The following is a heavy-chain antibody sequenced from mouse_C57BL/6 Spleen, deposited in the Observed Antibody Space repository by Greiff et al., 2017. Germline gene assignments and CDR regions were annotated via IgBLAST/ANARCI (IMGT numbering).Heavy chain of an antibody. CDR1: GYTFTSYW. CDR3: ARDGYDRYCDV. D-gene: IGHD2-2*01. Sequence: QVQLQQPGAALVKPGASVTMSCTASGYTFTSYWITWVKQRPGQGLEWIGDIYPGSGSTNYNEKFKSKATLTVDTSSSTAYMQLSSLTSEDSAVYYCARDGYDRYCDVWGTGTTVTVSS. V-gene: IGHV1-55*01. CDR2: IYPGSGST. J-gene: IGHJ1*03.